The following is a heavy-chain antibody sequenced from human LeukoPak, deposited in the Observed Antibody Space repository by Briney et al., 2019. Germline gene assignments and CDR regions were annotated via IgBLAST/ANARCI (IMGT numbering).Heavy chain of an antibody. CDR3: AREHQIEWELLPGAFDI. D-gene: IGHD1-26*01. Sequence: GGSLRLSCAASGFTFSSYAMSWVRQAPGKGLEWVSYISSSSSTIYYADSVKGRFTISRDNAKNSLYLQMNSLRAEDTAVYYCAREHQIEWELLPGAFDIWGQGTMVTVSS. CDR2: ISSSSSTI. J-gene: IGHJ3*02. CDR1: GFTFSSYA. V-gene: IGHV3-48*01.